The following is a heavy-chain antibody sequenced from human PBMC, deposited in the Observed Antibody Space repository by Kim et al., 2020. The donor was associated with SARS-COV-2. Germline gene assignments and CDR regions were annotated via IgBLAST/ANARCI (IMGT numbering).Heavy chain of an antibody. V-gene: IGHV1-8*01. CDR2: MNPNSGNT. CDR1: GYTLTSYD. CDR3: ARGHLKSIVVVIAPRPYYYMDV. D-gene: IGHD2-21*01. J-gene: IGHJ6*03. Sequence: ASVKVSCKASGYTLTSYDINWVRQATGQGLEWMGWMNPNSGNTGYAQKFQGRVTMTRNTSISTAYMELSSLRSEDTAVYYCARGHLKSIVVVIAPRPYYYMDVWGKGTTVTVSS.